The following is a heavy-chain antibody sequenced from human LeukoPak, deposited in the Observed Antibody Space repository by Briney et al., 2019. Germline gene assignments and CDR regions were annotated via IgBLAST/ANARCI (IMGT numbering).Heavy chain of an antibody. CDR2: IHYRGST. CDR1: GGSINGYY. J-gene: IGHJ4*02. CDR3: AAEVDNEQWMDWDY. V-gene: IGHV4-59*01. D-gene: IGHD6-19*01. Sequence: SETLSLTCTVSGGSINGYYWNWIRQAPGKGLEWIGYIHYRGSTNYNPSLKSRVTISVDTSENQFSLKLSSVTAADTAVYYCAAEVDNEQWMDWDYWGRGTLVTVSS.